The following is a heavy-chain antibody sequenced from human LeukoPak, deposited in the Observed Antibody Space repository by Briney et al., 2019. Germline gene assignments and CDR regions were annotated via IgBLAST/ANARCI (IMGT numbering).Heavy chain of an antibody. CDR1: GGSISSYY. D-gene: IGHD3-10*01. CDR2: IYTSGST. V-gene: IGHV4-4*07. Sequence: SETLSLTCTVSGGSISSYYWSWIRQPAGKGLEWIGRIYTSGSTNYNPSLKSRVTMSVDTSKNQFSLKLSSVTAADTAVYYCARNLLLWFGEPPPRGWFDPWGQGTLVTVSS. CDR3: ARNLLLWFGEPPPRGWFDP. J-gene: IGHJ5*02.